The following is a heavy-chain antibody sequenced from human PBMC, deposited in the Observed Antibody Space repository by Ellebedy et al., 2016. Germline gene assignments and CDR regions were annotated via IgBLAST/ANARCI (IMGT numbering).Heavy chain of an antibody. D-gene: IGHD1-26*01. CDR2: ILRDGSNK. CDR1: GFTFSNYG. V-gene: IGHV3-30*18. Sequence: SLKISXAASGFTFSNYGMHWVRQAPGQGLEWVAVILRDGSNKFYADSVKGRFTISRDNSKNTLYLQMNSLRTEDTAVYHCAKGFAGATDSWGQGTLVTVSS. CDR3: AKGFAGATDS. J-gene: IGHJ4*02.